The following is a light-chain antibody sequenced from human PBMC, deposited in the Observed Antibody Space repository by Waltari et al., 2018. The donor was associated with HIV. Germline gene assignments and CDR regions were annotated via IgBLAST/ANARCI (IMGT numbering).Light chain of an antibody. Sequence: QAALPQPPSASGSRGQSVTISCTGTSSEVGAYDFVYWYQQYPGMAPNPIIYAVIKRRAGVPGRCSGSKSGNSASLTGSGLQAEDESDFCCSSYAGSAVVFGGGTKLTVL. CDR1: SSEVGAYDF. V-gene: IGLV2-8*01. CDR3: SSYAGSAVV. J-gene: IGLJ2*01. CDR2: AVI.